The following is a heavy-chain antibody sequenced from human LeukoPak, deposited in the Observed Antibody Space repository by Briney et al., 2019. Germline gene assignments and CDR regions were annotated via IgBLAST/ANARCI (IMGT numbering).Heavy chain of an antibody. CDR3: ARAWSHDSSGPGG. J-gene: IGHJ4*02. CDR1: GFTFSTYG. D-gene: IGHD3-22*01. CDR2: IYSGGST. Sequence: PGGSLRLSCAASGFTFSTYGMHWVRQAPEKGLEWVSVIYSGGSTNYADSVKGRFTISRDESKNTLNLQMNSLRAEDTAVYYCARAWSHDSSGPGGWGQGTLVTVSS. V-gene: IGHV3-53*01.